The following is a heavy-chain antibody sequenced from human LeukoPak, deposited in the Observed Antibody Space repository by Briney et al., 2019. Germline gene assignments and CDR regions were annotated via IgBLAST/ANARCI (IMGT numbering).Heavy chain of an antibody. CDR3: ARDNDPDYSSSPGWFDS. D-gene: IGHD6-6*01. V-gene: IGHV3-33*01. J-gene: IGHJ5*01. Sequence: GRSLRLSCAASGFTFSSYGMHWVRQAPGKGLEWVAVIWYDGSNKYYADSVKGRFTISRDNSKNTLYLQMNSLTVEDTAVYYCARDNDPDYSSSPGWFDSWGQGTLVTVSS. CDR1: GFTFSSYG. CDR2: IWYDGSNK.